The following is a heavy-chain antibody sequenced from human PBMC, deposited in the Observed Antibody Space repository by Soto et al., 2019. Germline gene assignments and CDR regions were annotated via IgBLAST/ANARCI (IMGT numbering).Heavy chain of an antibody. Sequence: SETVSLTCTVSGGSISSYYWSWIRQPPGKGLEWIGYIYYSGSTNYNPSLKSRVTISVDTSKNQFSLKLSSVTAADTAVYYCARQGDCSSTSCYLGDAFDIWGQGTMVTVSS. V-gene: IGHV4-59*08. CDR2: IYYSGST. J-gene: IGHJ3*02. D-gene: IGHD2-2*01. CDR3: ARQGDCSSTSCYLGDAFDI. CDR1: GGSISSYY.